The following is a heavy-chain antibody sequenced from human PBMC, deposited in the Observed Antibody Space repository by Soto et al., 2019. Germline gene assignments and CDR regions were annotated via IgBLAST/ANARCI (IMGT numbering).Heavy chain of an antibody. Sequence: QVQLVESGGGLVKPGGSLRLSCAASGFTFSDYYMSWIRQAPGKGLEWVSYISSSSSYTNYADSVKGRFTISRDNAKNSLYMQMNSLRAEDTAVYYCARVLRERDGDLGLDYWGQGTLVTVSS. CDR3: ARVLRERDGDLGLDY. CDR2: ISSSSSYT. V-gene: IGHV3-11*05. J-gene: IGHJ4*02. D-gene: IGHD4-17*01. CDR1: GFTFSDYY.